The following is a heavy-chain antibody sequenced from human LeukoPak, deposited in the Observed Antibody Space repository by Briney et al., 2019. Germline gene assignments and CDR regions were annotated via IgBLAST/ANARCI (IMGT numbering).Heavy chain of an antibody. V-gene: IGHV4-38-2*01. Sequence: SETLSLTCAVSGYSLSSGYYWGWIRQPPGKGLEWIGSIYHSGSTYYNPSLKSRVTISVDTSKNKFSLKLSSVTAADTAVSYCAGYCSSTSCYTPYYYYYMDVWGKGTTVTVSS. J-gene: IGHJ6*03. D-gene: IGHD2-2*02. CDR1: GYSLSSGYY. CDR3: AGYCSSTSCYTPYYYYYMDV. CDR2: IYHSGST.